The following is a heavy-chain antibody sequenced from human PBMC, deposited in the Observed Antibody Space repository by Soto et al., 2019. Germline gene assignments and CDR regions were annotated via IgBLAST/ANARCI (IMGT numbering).Heavy chain of an antibody. CDR3: ASVAI. D-gene: IGHD5-12*01. CDR2: IKPDGTEK. CDR1: GFTFSNYW. J-gene: IGHJ4*02. Sequence: VQLVESGGGLVQPGGSLRLSCAASGFTFSNYWMSWVRQAPGKGLEWVANIKPDGTEKNYVDSVRGRFTISRDNATTSLDLQMNSLTAEDTAVYYCASVAIWGQGTLVTVSS. V-gene: IGHV3-7*01.